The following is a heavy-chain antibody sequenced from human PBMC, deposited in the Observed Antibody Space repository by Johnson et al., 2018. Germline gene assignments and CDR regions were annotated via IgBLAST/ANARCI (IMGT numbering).Heavy chain of an antibody. CDR3: AKASGYYMDV. J-gene: IGHJ6*03. CDR2: IKRKTDGGTT. CDR1: GFTFSNAW. Sequence: VQLVQSGGGLVQXGVSLRLXCAASGFTFSNAWMNWVRQAPGKGLEWVGRIKRKTDGGTTDYAAPVKGRFTISRDDSKTTLYLQMNSLRAEDAAVVYCAKASGYYMDVWGKGTTVTVSS. V-gene: IGHV3-15*07.